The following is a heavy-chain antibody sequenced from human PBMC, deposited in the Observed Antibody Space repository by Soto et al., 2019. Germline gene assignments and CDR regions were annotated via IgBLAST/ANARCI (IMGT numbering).Heavy chain of an antibody. Sequence: QVQLQESGPGLVKPSGTLSLTCAVSGGSISSSNWWSWVRQPPGKGLEWIGEIYHSGNTNYNPSPKRRVTLAVDKSRNQFSLKLSSVTAADTAVYYCARRWGEGRVDYWGQGTLVTVSS. V-gene: IGHV4-4*02. D-gene: IGHD3-10*01. J-gene: IGHJ4*02. CDR1: GGSISSSNW. CDR2: IYHSGNT. CDR3: ARRWGEGRVDY.